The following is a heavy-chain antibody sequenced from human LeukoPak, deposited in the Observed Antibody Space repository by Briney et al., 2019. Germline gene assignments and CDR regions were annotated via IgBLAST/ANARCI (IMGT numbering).Heavy chain of an antibody. CDR2: IYSDNT. CDR1: GFNFDDYG. CDR3: ARRAGAYSHPYDY. Sequence: GGSLRLSCEASGFNFDDYGMSWVRQAPGKGLEWVSFIYSDNTHYSDSVKGRFTISRDNSKNTLYLQMNSLRAEDTAVYYCARRAGAYSHPYDYWGQGTLVTVSS. D-gene: IGHD4/OR15-4a*01. J-gene: IGHJ4*02. V-gene: IGHV3-53*01.